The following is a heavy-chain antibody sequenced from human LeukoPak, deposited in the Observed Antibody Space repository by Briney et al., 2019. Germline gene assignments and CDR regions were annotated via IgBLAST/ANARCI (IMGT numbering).Heavy chain of an antibody. CDR2: MNPNSGGT. CDR3: ASPSAYSYGQPLYYSYGMDV. J-gene: IGHJ6*02. D-gene: IGHD5-18*01. V-gene: IGHV1-2*02. Sequence: ASVKVSFKASGYTFTGYYMHWVRQAPGQGLEWMGWMNPNSGGTNYAQKFQGRVTMTRDTSISTAYMELSRLRSDDTAVYYCASPSAYSYGQPLYYSYGMDVWGQGTTVTVSS. CDR1: GYTFTGYY.